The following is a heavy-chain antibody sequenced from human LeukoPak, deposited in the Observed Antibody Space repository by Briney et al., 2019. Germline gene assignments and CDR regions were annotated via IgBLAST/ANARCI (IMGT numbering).Heavy chain of an antibody. J-gene: IGHJ5*02. CDR1: GGSISSYY. CDR3: ARVEVRYYYDSSGYNWFDP. D-gene: IGHD3-22*01. Sequence: SETLSLTCTVSGGSISSYYWSWIRQPAGKGLEWIGRIYTSGSTNYNPSLKSRVTISVDKSKNQFSLKLSSVTAADTAVYYCARVEVRYYYDSSGYNWFDPWGQGTLVTVSS. V-gene: IGHV4-4*07. CDR2: IYTSGST.